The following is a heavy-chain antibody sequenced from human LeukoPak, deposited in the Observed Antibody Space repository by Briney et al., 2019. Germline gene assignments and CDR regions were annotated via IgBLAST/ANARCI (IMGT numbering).Heavy chain of an antibody. CDR3: ARVHLGELSFDY. CDR2: IYYSGST. Sequence: PSETLSLTCTVSGGSVNSGSYYWNWIRQPPGKGLEWIGYIYYSGSTNYNPSLKSRVTISVDTSKNQFSLKLSSVTPEDTAVYYCARVHLGELSFDYWGQGTLVTVSS. V-gene: IGHV4-61*01. J-gene: IGHJ4*02. D-gene: IGHD3-16*02. CDR1: GGSVNSGSYY.